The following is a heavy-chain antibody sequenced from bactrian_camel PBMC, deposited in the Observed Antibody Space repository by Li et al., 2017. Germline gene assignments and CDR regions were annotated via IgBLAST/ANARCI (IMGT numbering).Heavy chain of an antibody. CDR2: IDSDGST. D-gene: IGHD4*01. Sequence: VQLVESGGGLVQPGGSLRLSCAASGFTFSTYCMAWFRQAPGKEREGVAFIDSDGSTNYADSVKGRFTISKDNAKNTLYLHMNSLKYEDTAVYYCASLSAVRSTSMKSDWGQGTQVTVS. CDR3: ASLSAVRSTSMKSD. J-gene: IGHJ4*01. CDR1: GFTFSTYC. V-gene: IGHV3S6*01.